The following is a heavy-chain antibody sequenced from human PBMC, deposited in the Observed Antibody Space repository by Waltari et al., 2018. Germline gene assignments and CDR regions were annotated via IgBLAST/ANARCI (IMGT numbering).Heavy chain of an antibody. V-gene: IGHV4-4*09. J-gene: IGHJ3*02. CDR2: IYTSGST. CDR1: GFTFGDYA. CDR3: ARTRSLGYSFAFDI. Sequence: VQLVESGGGLVQPGRSLRLSCTASGFTFGDYAMSWVRQAPGKGLEWIGYIYTSGSTNYNPSLKSRVTISVDTSKNQFSLKLSSVTAADTAVYYCARTRSLGYSFAFDIWGQGTMVTVSS. D-gene: IGHD5-18*01.